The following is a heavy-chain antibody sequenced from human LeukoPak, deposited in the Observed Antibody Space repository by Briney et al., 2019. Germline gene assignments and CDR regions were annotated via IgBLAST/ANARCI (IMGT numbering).Heavy chain of an antibody. V-gene: IGHV1-2*02. CDR3: ARDEITSAKNAFEI. CDR2: INSNTGGT. Sequence: ASVKVSCKASGYTFTGYHMHWVRQAPGQGLEWMGWINSNTGGTNYAKQFQGRVTMTRDTSISNAYLDLISLRSDDTTVDYCARDEITSAKNAFEIWGQGTMGSVSS. CDR1: GYTFTGYH. J-gene: IGHJ3*02.